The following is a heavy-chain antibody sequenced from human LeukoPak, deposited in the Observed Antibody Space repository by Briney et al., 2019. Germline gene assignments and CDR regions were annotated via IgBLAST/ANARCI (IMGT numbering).Heavy chain of an antibody. CDR2: INPGGDIT. CDR3: AREGDNWNYIVDY. J-gene: IGHJ4*02. Sequence: ASVKVSCKASGYTFTGYYMHWVRQAPGQGLEWMGIINPGGDITTYAQKFQGRITMTRDTSTSTVYMELSGLRSEDTAVYYCAREGDNWNYIVDYWGQGTLVTVSS. D-gene: IGHD1-7*01. V-gene: IGHV1-46*01. CDR1: GYTFTGYY.